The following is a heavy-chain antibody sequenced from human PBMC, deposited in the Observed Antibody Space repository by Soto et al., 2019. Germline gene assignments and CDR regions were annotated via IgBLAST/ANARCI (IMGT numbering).Heavy chain of an antibody. D-gene: IGHD2-2*01. V-gene: IGHV3-74*01. CDR2: IDSNGRSP. CDR3: AREQYTLNYAGY. Sequence: EVQLVESGGALVQPGGSLRLSCEASGFTFRNYYMHWVRQAPGKGLMWVARIDSNGRSPVYADSVKGRFTISRDNAKNTLFLQMDSLVAEDTAVYYCAREQYTLNYAGYWGQGTQVTVS. J-gene: IGHJ1*01. CDR1: GFTFRNYY.